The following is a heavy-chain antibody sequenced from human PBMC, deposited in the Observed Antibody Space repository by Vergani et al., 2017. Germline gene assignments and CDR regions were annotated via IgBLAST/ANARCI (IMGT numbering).Heavy chain of an antibody. CDR2: IYYSGST. Sequence: QVQLQESGPGLVKPSETLSLTCTVSGGSISSYYWSWIRQPPGKGLEWIGYIYYSGSTNYNPSLKSRVTISVDTSKNQFSLKLSSVTAADTAVYYCARELTSVRYYYYMDVWGKGPRSPSP. CDR1: GGSISSYY. J-gene: IGHJ6*03. CDR3: ARELTSVRYYYYMDV. D-gene: IGHD2-21*02. V-gene: IGHV4-59*01.